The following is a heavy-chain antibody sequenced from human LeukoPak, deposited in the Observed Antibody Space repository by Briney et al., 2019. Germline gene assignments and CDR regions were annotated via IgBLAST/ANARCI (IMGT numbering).Heavy chain of an antibody. CDR1: SGSITGSTYY. D-gene: IGHD2-21*02. V-gene: IGHV4-39*02. J-gene: IGHJ5*02. CDR3: VRRAGDWAVNWIDP. CDR2: FYYDGRT. Sequence: SETLSLTCTVSSGSITGSTYYWGWFRQPPGKGLEWIGSFYYDGRTYYSPSLKSRLTLSGDTSKNHFSLELSSVTAADTAVYYCVRRAGDWAVNWIDPWGQGTLVTVSS.